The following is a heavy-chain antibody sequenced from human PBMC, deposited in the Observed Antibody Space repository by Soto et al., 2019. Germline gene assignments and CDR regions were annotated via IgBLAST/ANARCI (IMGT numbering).Heavy chain of an antibody. CDR3: ARYIVVVTATYAFDI. V-gene: IGHV3-30-3*01. D-gene: IGHD2-21*02. CDR1: GFTFSSYA. CDR2: ISYDGSNK. Sequence: QVQLVESGGGVVQPGRSLRLSCAASGFTFSSYAMHWVRQAPGKGLEWVAVISYDGSNKYYADSVKGRFTISRDNSKNTLYLQMNRLRAEETAVYYCARYIVVVTATYAFDIWGQGTMVTVSS. J-gene: IGHJ3*02.